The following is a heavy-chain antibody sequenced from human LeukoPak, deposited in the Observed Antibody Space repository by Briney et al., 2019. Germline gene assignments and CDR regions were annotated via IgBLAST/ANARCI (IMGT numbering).Heavy chain of an antibody. CDR3: ARNHCSGGSCYFDY. V-gene: IGHV4-39*01. D-gene: IGHD2-15*01. Sequence: SETLSLTCTVSGGSITSSSYYWGWLRQPPGKGLEWIGSIYYSGSTYYNPSLKGRVTISADTAKNQFSLQLSSVTAADTAVYYCARNHCSGGSCYFDYWGQGTRVTVSS. CDR2: IYYSGST. CDR1: GGSITSSSYY. J-gene: IGHJ4*02.